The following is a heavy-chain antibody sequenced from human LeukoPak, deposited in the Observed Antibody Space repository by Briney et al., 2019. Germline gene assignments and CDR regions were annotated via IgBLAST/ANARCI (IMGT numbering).Heavy chain of an antibody. Sequence: SCKASGYTFTSYAMNWVRQAPGQGLEWVSAISGSGGSTYYADSVKGRFTISRDNSKNTLYLQMNSLRAEDTAVYYCAKDSDSSSWGYFDYWGQGTLVTVSS. CDR1: GYTFTSYA. J-gene: IGHJ4*02. CDR3: AKDSDSSSWGYFDY. V-gene: IGHV3-23*01. D-gene: IGHD6-13*01. CDR2: ISGSGGST.